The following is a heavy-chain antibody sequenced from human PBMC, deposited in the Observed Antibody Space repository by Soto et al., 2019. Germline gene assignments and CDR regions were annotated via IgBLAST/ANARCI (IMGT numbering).Heavy chain of an antibody. V-gene: IGHV4-59*01. CDR3: ARERAVYYGSGSYAPYYFDY. Sequence: SETLSLTCTVSGGSISSYYWSWIRQPPGKGLEWIGYIYYSGSTNYNPSLKSRVTISVDTSKNQFSLKLSSVTAADTAVYYCARERAVYYGSGSYAPYYFDYWGQGTLVTVSS. J-gene: IGHJ4*02. CDR2: IYYSGST. CDR1: GGSISSYY. D-gene: IGHD3-10*01.